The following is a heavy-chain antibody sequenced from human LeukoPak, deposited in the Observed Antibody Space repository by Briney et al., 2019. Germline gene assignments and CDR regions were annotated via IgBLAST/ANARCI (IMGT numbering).Heavy chain of an antibody. J-gene: IGHJ4*02. Sequence: SETLSLTCAVYGGSFSGYYWSWIRQPPGKGLEWIGEINHSGSTNYNPSLKSRVTISVDTSKNQFSLKLSSVTAADTAVYYCARGLSSIAARRSDYWGQGTLVTVSS. CDR2: INHSGST. V-gene: IGHV4-34*01. CDR1: GGSFSGYY. CDR3: ARGLSSIAARRSDY. D-gene: IGHD6-6*01.